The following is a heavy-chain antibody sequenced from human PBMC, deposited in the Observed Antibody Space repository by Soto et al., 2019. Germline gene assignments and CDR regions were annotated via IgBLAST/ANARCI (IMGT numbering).Heavy chain of an antibody. Sequence: ASVKVSCKASGGTFSSYAISWVRQAPGQGLEWMGGIIPIFGTANYAQKFQGRVTITADESTSTAYMELSSLRSEDTAVYYCARPRGPAQRSNYYYYGMDVWGQGTTVTVSS. J-gene: IGHJ6*02. CDR1: GGTFSSYA. CDR3: ARPRGPAQRSNYYYYGMDV. CDR2: IIPIFGTA. D-gene: IGHD3-10*01. V-gene: IGHV1-69*13.